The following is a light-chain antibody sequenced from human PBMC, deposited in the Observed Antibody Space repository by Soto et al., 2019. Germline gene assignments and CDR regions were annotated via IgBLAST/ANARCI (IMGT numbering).Light chain of an antibody. CDR3: QQRRKWPPD. V-gene: IGKV3-11*01. CDR1: QSVNIN. Sequence: EIVLTQSPATLSLSPGGSATLSCRASQSVNINLAWYQQKPGQAPRLVIYDGSHRATDIPARFSGSGSGTDFTLTICYVEPEDSAVYYCQQRRKWPPDFGQGTRLEI. J-gene: IGKJ5*01. CDR2: DGS.